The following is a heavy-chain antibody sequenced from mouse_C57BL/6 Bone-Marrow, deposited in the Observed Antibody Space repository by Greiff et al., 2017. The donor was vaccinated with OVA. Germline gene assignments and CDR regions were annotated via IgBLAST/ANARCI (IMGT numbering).Heavy chain of an antibody. V-gene: IGHV1-55*01. CDR1: GYTFTSYW. Sequence: QVQLKQPGAELVKPGASVTMSCKASGYTFTSYWITWVKQRPGQGLEWIGDIYPGSGSTNYNEKFKSKATLTVDTSSITAYMQLSSLTSEDSAVYYCAREDLYYGYDYAMDYWGQGTSVTVSS. D-gene: IGHD2-2*01. CDR3: AREDLYYGYDYAMDY. CDR2: IYPGSGST. J-gene: IGHJ4*01.